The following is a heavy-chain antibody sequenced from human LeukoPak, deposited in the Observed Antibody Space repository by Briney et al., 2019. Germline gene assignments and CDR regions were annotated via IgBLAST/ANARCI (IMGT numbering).Heavy chain of an antibody. Sequence: GGSLRLSCAASGFTFSSYAVTWVRQAPGKGLEWVSTISGFGGSTYYADSVKGRFTISGDSSKNTLYLQMNSLRAEDTAVYYCAKSFSQWLAYDAFDIWGQGTMVTVSS. CDR3: AKSFSQWLAYDAFDI. V-gene: IGHV3-23*01. CDR2: ISGFGGST. CDR1: GFTFSSYA. D-gene: IGHD6-19*01. J-gene: IGHJ3*02.